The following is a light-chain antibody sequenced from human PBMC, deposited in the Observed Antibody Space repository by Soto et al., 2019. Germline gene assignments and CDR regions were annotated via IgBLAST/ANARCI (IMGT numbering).Light chain of an antibody. V-gene: IGLV2-14*03. CDR2: AVS. CDR3: TSYTDRQSYV. CDR1: SSDIGSYNH. J-gene: IGLJ1*01. Sequence: GNPGQSITISCSGTSSDIGSYNHVAWYQQFPGKSPKLMIYAVSDRPTGVSDRFSGSKSGITASLTISGLQTDDEADYYCTSYTDRQSYVFGNGTKVTVL.